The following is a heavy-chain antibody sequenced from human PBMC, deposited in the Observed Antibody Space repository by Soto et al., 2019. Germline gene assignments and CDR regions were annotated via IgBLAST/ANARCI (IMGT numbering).Heavy chain of an antibody. Sequence: SXKVSWKASGYTXSGYYSNWVRQAPGQGLEWMGWINPKNGDTIFAQKFQGRVTMTRDTSTSTAYMEMTSLRFDDKAVYYCARHSGYDYVFDYWGQGTLGPVSS. CDR1: GYTXSGYY. D-gene: IGHD5-12*01. CDR3: ARHSGYDYVFDY. J-gene: IGHJ4*02. CDR2: INPKNGDT. V-gene: IGHV1-2*02.